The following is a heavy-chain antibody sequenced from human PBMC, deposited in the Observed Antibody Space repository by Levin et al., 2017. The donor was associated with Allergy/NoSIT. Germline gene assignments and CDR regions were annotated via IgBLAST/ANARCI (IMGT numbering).Heavy chain of an antibody. CDR1: GFPFSTTW. J-gene: IGHJ4*02. Sequence: GGSLRLSCVVSGFPFSTTWMSWIRQVPGKGLEWVAEIKEDGSATYYVDSVKGRFTISRDNAKKSVYLQMDSLRVEATAVYYCVSYYYGWGQGTLVTVSS. V-gene: IGHV3-7*03. CDR2: IKEDGSAT. D-gene: IGHD3-16*01. CDR3: VSYYYG.